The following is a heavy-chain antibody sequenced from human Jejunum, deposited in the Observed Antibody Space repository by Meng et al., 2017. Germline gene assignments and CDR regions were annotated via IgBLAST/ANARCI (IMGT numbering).Heavy chain of an antibody. J-gene: IGHJ4*02. CDR1: GFTSSNYI. V-gene: IGHV3-23*04. D-gene: IGHD1-26*01. CDR3: AKHLSGSYTFDY. CDR2: ISGSDDST. Sequence: ELHLVWPGGDLVQPAVYLRRSCAASGFTSSNYIMSWVRKAPGKGLEWVSSISGSDDSTYYADSVKGRFTISRDKSKNTLYLEMNTLRAEDTAVYYCAKHLSGSYTFDYWSQGTLVTVSS.